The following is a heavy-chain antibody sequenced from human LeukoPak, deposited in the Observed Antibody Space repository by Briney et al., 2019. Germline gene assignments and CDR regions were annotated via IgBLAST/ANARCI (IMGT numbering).Heavy chain of an antibody. V-gene: IGHV3-30*02. CDR2: IRYDGSNK. Sequence: GGSLRLSCAASGFSFSSYGMHWVRQAPGRGREWVAFIRYDGSNKYYADSVKGRFTISRDNSKNTLYLQMNSLRAEDTAVYYCAKDTLGYCSSTSCRDEYFQHWGQGTLVTVSS. J-gene: IGHJ1*01. D-gene: IGHD2-2*03. CDR1: GFSFSSYG. CDR3: AKDTLGYCSSTSCRDEYFQH.